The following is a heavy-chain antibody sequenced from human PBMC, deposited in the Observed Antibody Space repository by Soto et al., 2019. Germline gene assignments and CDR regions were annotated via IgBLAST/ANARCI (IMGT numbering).Heavy chain of an antibody. V-gene: IGHV3-30*18. CDR1: GFTFSSFG. D-gene: IGHD6-19*01. J-gene: IGHJ4*02. Sequence: QVQLVESGGGVVQPGRSLRLSCAASGFTFSSFGMHWVRQAPGKGLEWVALISYDGSNKYYADSVKGRFTISRDKSKNTLYLQMNSLRAEATAVYYCAKDRGWSSADLDYWGQGTLVTVSS. CDR2: ISYDGSNK. CDR3: AKDRGWSSADLDY.